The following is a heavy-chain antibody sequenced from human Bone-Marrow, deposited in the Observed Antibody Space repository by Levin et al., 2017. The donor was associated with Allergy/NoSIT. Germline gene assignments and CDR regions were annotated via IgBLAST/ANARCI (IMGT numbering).Heavy chain of an antibody. D-gene: IGHD3-10*01. J-gene: IGHJ4*02. CDR2: ISGSGVLT. CDR3: ARPDDYYFLDS. CDR1: GYTFSSYT. V-gene: IGHV3-23*01. Sequence: GGSLRLSCAASGYTFSSYTMNWVRQAPGKGLEWVSAISGSGVLTYYADSLKGRFIVSRDNTKNTLFLQMNSLRAEDTAVYYCARPDDYYFLDSWGQGTLVTVSS.